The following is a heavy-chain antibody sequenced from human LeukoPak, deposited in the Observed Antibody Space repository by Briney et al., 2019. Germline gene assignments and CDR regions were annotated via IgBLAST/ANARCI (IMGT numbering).Heavy chain of an antibody. CDR3: ARNKYYYDSSGYYSDY. J-gene: IGHJ4*02. CDR2: IIPIFGTA. D-gene: IGHD3-22*01. CDR1: GGTFSSYA. V-gene: IGHV1-69*13. Sequence: ASVKVSCKASGGTFSSYAISWVRQAPGQGLEWTGGIIPIFGTANYAQKFQGRVTITADESTSTAYMELSSLRSEDTAVYYCARNKYYYDSSGYYSDYWGQGTLVTVSS.